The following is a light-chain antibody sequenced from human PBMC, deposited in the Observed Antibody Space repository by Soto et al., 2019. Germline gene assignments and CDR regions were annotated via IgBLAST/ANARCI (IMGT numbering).Light chain of an antibody. J-gene: IGLJ2*01. CDR1: SSDVGSYNL. CDR3: CSYAGSSTFV. Sequence: QSALTQPASVSGSPGQSITISCTGTSSDVGSYNLVSWYQQHPGKAPKLMIYEGSKRHSGVSNRFSGSKSGNTASLTISGLQAEDDADYYCCSYAGSSTFVFGGGTKLTVL. V-gene: IGLV2-23*03. CDR2: EGS.